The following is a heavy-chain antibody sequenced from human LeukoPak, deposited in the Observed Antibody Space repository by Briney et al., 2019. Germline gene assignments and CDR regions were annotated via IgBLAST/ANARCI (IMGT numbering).Heavy chain of an antibody. CDR1: GFTFSTYA. D-gene: IGHD5-12*01. CDR3: AKGGGYEAQYYYYYLDV. J-gene: IGHJ6*03. CDR2: ISYDASNK. V-gene: IGHV3-30*04. Sequence: GGSLRLSCAASGFTFSTYAMHWVRQAPGKGLEGVAVISYDASNKYYADSVKGRFTVSRDNSKNTLYLQMKSLRAEDTAVYYCAKGGGYEAQYYYYYLDVWGKGTTVTISS.